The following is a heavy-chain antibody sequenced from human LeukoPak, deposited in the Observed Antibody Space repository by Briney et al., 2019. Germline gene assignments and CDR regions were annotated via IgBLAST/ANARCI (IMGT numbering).Heavy chain of an antibody. CDR2: ISISSSTI. J-gene: IGHJ4*02. Sequence: GGSLRLSCAVSGFTFSSYAMNWVRQAPGKGLEWVSYISISSSTIFYADSLRGRFTISRDNAKNSLYLQMNSLRDEDTAVYYCARDRSGSYYHSDYWGQGTLVTVSA. CDR3: ARDRSGSYYHSDY. V-gene: IGHV3-48*02. CDR1: GFTFSSYA. D-gene: IGHD1-26*01.